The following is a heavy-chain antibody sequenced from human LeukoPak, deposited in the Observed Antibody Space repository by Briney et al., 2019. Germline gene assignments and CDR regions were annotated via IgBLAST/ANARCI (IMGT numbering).Heavy chain of an antibody. CDR2: ISSSGSTI. D-gene: IGHD2-2*01. CDR1: GFTFSRYE. Sequence: PGGSLRRSCAASGFTFSRYEMNWVRQAPGKGLEWVSYISSSGSTIYYADSVKGRFTISRDNAKNSLYLQMNSLRAEDTAVYYCASYLLGYCSSTTCSAGYWGQGTLVTVSS. CDR3: ASYLLGYCSSTTCSAGY. J-gene: IGHJ4*02. V-gene: IGHV3-48*03.